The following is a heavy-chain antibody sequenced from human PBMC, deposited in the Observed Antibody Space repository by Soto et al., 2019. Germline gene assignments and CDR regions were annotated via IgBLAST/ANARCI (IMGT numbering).Heavy chain of an antibody. Sequence: QVQLVQSGAEVKKPGASVKVSCKASGYTFTSYDINWVRQATGQGLEWMGWMNPNSSNTGYAQKFQGRVTMTRNTSVITAYMELSRLRSEGTAVYYCAREHSSSWRFDYWGQGTLVTVSS. CDR2: MNPNSSNT. CDR1: GYTFTSYD. J-gene: IGHJ4*02. D-gene: IGHD6-13*01. V-gene: IGHV1-8*01. CDR3: AREHSSSWRFDY.